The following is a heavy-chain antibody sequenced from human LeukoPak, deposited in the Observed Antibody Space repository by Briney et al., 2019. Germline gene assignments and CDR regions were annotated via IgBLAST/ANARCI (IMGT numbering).Heavy chain of an antibody. CDR2: IYTSGST. CDR3: AREEYWVLRYSSSWLWFDP. D-gene: IGHD6-13*01. J-gene: IGHJ5*02. CDR1: GGSISSYY. V-gene: IGHV4-4*07. Sequence: SETLSLTGTVSGGSISSYYWSWIRQPAGKGLEWIGRIYTSGSTNYNPSLKSRVTMSVDTSKNQFSLKLSSVTAADTAVYYCAREEYWVLRYSSSWLWFDPWGQGTLVTVSS.